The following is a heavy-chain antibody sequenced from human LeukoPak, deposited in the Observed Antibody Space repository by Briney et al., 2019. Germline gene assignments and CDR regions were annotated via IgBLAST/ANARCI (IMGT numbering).Heavy chain of an antibody. CDR3: AREKNLDFDY. J-gene: IGHJ4*02. CDR2: ISYDGSNK. Sequence: PGGSLRLSCAASGFTFSNYAMHWVRQAPGKGLEWVAVISYDGSNKYYADSVKGRFTISRDNSKNTLYLQMNSLRAEDTAVYYCAREKNLDFDYWGQGTLVTVSS. V-gene: IGHV3-30-3*01. CDR1: GFTFSNYA.